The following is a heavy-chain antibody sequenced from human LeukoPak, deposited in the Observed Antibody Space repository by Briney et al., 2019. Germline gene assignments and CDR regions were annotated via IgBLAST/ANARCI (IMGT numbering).Heavy chain of an antibody. Sequence: PSETLSLTCTVSGGSISSSSYYWGWVRQPPGKGLEWIGSIYYSGSTCYNPSLKSRVTISVDTSKNQFSLKLSSVTAADTAVYYCAARYDSSGYYLPNWFDPWGQGTLVTVSS. CDR1: GGSISSSSYY. J-gene: IGHJ5*02. CDR2: IYYSGST. V-gene: IGHV4-39*01. D-gene: IGHD3-22*01. CDR3: AARYDSSGYYLPNWFDP.